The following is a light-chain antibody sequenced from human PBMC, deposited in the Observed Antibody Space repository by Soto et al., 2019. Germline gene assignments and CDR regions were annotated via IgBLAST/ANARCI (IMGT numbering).Light chain of an antibody. CDR3: QQYGSSPDT. V-gene: IGKV3-20*01. CDR1: QSVSSSH. Sequence: EIVLTQSPGTLSLSPGERATLSCRASQSVSSSHLAWYQQKPGQAPRLLIYGASSRATGIPDRFSGSGSGTDFTLTISRLEPEDFAVYYCQQYGSSPDTFGQGTRLEIK. J-gene: IGKJ5*01. CDR2: GAS.